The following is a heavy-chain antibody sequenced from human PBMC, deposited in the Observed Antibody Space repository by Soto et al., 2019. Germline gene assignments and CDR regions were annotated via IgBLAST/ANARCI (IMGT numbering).Heavy chain of an antibody. J-gene: IGHJ2*01. Sequence: QVQLVQSGAEVKKPGSSVKVSCKASGGTFSSYAISWVRQAPGQGLEWMGGIIPIFGTANYAQKFQGRVTITADASTSTAYMELSSLRSEDTAVSYCARQNYYDSSGYYTSYWYFDLWGRGTLVTVSS. D-gene: IGHD3-22*01. V-gene: IGHV1-69*01. CDR2: IIPIFGTA. CDR3: ARQNYYDSSGYYTSYWYFDL. CDR1: GGTFSSYA.